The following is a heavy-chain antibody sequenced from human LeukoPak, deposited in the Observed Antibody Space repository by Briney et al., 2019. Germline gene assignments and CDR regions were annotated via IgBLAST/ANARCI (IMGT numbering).Heavy chain of an antibody. D-gene: IGHD6-13*01. V-gene: IGHV4-59*08. Sequence: SETLSLTCTVSGGSISSYYWSWIRQPPGKGLEWIGYIYYSGSTNYNPSLKSRVTISVDTSKNQFSLKLSSVTAADTAVYYCASSTAGSSWYGPPRNWGQGTLVTVSS. CDR2: IYYSGST. CDR1: GGSISSYY. CDR3: ASSTAGSSWYGPPRN. J-gene: IGHJ4*02.